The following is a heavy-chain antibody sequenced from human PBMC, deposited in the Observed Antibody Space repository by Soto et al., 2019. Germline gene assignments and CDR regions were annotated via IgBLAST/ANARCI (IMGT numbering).Heavy chain of an antibody. CDR2: IRTKTNNYAT. V-gene: IGHV3-73*01. CDR3: METLTPMDA. D-gene: IGHD4-17*01. J-gene: IGHJ6*02. Sequence: EVQLVESGGGLVQPGESLKLSCAASGFTFSGSGIHWVRQASGKGLEWVGHIRTKTNNYATEYAASVRGRFIISRDDSKNTAYLQMASLTTEDTAVYYCMETLTPMDAWGQGTTVTVSS. CDR1: GFTFSGSG.